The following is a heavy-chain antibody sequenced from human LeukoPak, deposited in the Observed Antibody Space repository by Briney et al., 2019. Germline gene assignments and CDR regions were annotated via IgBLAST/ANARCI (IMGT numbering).Heavy chain of an antibody. V-gene: IGHV3-30*04. CDR3: AREGPYSSSWYVPHSFDY. CDR1: GFTFSRYD. Sequence: GGSLRLSCAASGFTFSRYDMHRVRQAPGKGLEWVAVISYDGSNKYADSVKGRFTISRDNSKNTVYLQMNSLRVEDTAVYYCAREGPYSSSWYVPHSFDYWGQGTLVTVSS. D-gene: IGHD6-13*01. J-gene: IGHJ4*02. CDR2: ISYDGSNK.